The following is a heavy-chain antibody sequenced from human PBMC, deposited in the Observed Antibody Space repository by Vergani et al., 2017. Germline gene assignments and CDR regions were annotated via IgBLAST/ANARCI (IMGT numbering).Heavy chain of an antibody. Sequence: EVQLVESGGGLVKPGGSLRLSCAASAFSFTNTWMAWVRQAPGKGLEWVGHIKRNSDGGTTDYAPPGRGRCTISRDDSTSSLYLQMDSLKTEDSAIYYCTTEVGPTWGSFVEHWGQGSLVTVSS. CDR2: IKRNSDGGTT. CDR3: TTEVGPTWGSFVEH. CDR1: AFSFTNTW. V-gene: IGHV3-15*01. J-gene: IGHJ1*01. D-gene: IGHD1-26*01.